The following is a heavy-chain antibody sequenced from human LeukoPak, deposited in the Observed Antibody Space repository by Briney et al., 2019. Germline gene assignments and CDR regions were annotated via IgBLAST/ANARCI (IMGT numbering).Heavy chain of an antibody. CDR3: ARAWIQLWRGWFDP. V-gene: IGHV1-2*02. D-gene: IGHD5-18*01. CDR2: INPNSGGT. J-gene: IGHJ5*02. CDR1: GYTFTAYY. Sequence: GASVKVSCKASGYTFTAYYMHWVRQAPGQGLEWMGWINPNSGGTNYAQKFQGRVTMTRETSISTDYMELSRLRSDDTAVYYCARAWIQLWRGWFDPWGQGTLVTVS.